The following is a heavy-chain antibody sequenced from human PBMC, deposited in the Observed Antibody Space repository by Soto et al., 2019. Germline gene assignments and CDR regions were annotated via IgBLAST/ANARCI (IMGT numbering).Heavy chain of an antibody. CDR1: VYSIISGYY. J-gene: IGHJ6*02. Sequence: SETLSLTCAFSVYSIISGYYCGWIRQPPGKGLEWIGNIYHSGSTYYNPSLKSRVTISVDTSKNQFSLKLSSVTAADTAVYYCAREQIRTRADFWSGYSPTSGYGMDGCRQGTTVTVSS. CDR2: IYHSGST. CDR3: AREQIRTRADFWSGYSPTSGYGMDG. D-gene: IGHD3-3*01. V-gene: IGHV4-38-2*01.